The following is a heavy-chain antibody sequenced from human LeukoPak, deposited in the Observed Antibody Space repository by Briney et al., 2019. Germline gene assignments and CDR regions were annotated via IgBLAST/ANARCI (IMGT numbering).Heavy chain of an antibody. CDR2: ITNNGTTI. V-gene: IGHV3-48*03. Sequence: GGSLRLSCAASGFTFSSYAMNWVRKAPGTGLEWVSYITNNGTTIYYADSVKGRFTISRDNAENSLYLQMNSLRAEDTAIYYCARDQWLAYYYHGMDVWGQGTTVTVSS. CDR1: GFTFSSYA. D-gene: IGHD6-19*01. J-gene: IGHJ6*02. CDR3: ARDQWLAYYYHGMDV.